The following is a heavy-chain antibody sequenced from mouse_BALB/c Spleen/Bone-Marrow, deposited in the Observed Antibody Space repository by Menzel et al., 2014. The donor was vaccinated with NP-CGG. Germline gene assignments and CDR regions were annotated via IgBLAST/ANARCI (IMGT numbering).Heavy chain of an antibody. V-gene: IGHV5-6-5*01. CDR2: ISSGGST. D-gene: IGHD2-4*01. Sequence: EVKLVESGGGLVKPGGSLKLSCAASGFTFSSYAMSWVRQTPEKRLEWVASISSGGSTYYPDSVKGRFTISRDNARNILYLQMSSLRSEGTAMYYCARDDYDDQYYFDYWGQGTTLTVSS. CDR1: GFTFSSYA. J-gene: IGHJ2*01. CDR3: ARDDYDDQYYFDY.